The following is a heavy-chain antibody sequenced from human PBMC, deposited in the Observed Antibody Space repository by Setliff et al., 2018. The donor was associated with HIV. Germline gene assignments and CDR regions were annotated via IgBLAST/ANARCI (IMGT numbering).Heavy chain of an antibody. V-gene: IGHV4-39*01. CDR2: IYYTGTT. D-gene: IGHD6-13*01. CDR3: ARHSDSSSWPPGGYYHYMDV. CDR1: GGSISSSSCY. Sequence: PSETLSLTCTVSGGSISSSSCYWGWLRQPPGKGLELIRSIYYTGTTYYHPSLESRVTRAVDMSRNQFSLRLTSVTAADTGVYYCARHSDSSSWPPGGYYHYMDVWGKGTTVTVSS. J-gene: IGHJ6*03.